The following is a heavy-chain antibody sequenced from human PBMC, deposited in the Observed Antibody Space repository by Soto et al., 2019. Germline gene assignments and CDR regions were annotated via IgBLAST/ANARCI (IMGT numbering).Heavy chain of an antibody. D-gene: IGHD3-3*01. CDR2: MDPNSGST. CDR3: ASERKFDFWRKGLDV. J-gene: IGHJ6*02. CDR1: GYTFTTYD. Sequence: QAQLVQSGAEVRKPGASVKVSCKASGYTFTTYDINWVRQAPGQGLEWLGWMDPNSGSTGYAQNFQGRITMTRNISRNTANMELSRQLSEDTAVYYCASERKFDFWRKGLDVWGQGATGSVSS. V-gene: IGHV1-8*01.